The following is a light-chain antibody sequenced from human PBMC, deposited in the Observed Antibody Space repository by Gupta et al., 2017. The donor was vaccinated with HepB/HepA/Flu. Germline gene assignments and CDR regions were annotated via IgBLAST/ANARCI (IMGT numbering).Light chain of an antibody. J-gene: IGKJ2*01. CDR2: WAS. Sequence: DIVMTQSPESLAVSLGERATINCKSSQSVLYSSNDKNHLAWYQQKPGQPPRLLIYWASARESGVPDRISGSGSGTDFTLTISRLQAEDVAVYYCQQDDNIPHTFGQGTKMEIK. V-gene: IGKV4-1*01. CDR3: QQDDNIPHT. CDR1: QSVLYSSNDKNH.